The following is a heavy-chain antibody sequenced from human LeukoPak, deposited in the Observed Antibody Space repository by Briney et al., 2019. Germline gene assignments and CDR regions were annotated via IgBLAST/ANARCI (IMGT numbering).Heavy chain of an antibody. CDR2: IYYSGSP. V-gene: IGHV4-31*03. CDR1: GGSISIGGYY. Sequence: SETLSLTCTVSGGSISIGGYYCSWTRQHPGKGLVWIGYIYYSGSPYNHPSLKSRVTISVDTSKNQYSLKLSSVTAADTAVYYCAREHSPPGYSSSWYGGWFDPWGQGTLVTVFS. CDR3: AREHSPPGYSSSWYGGWFDP. D-gene: IGHD6-13*01. J-gene: IGHJ5*02.